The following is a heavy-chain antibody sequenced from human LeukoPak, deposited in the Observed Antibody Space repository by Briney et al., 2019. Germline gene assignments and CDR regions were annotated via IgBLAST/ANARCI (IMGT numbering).Heavy chain of an antibody. J-gene: IGHJ4*02. CDR2: INPNSGGT. CDR1: GYTFTCYY. Sequence: GASVKVSCKASGYTFTCYYMHWVRQAPGQGLEWMGWINPNSGGTNYAQKFQGRVTMTRDTSISTAYMELSRLRSDDTAVYYCAAKSRLTLVRGGDLPTLDYWGQGTLVTVSS. CDR3: AAKSRLTLVRGGDLPTLDY. D-gene: IGHD3-10*01. V-gene: IGHV1-2*02.